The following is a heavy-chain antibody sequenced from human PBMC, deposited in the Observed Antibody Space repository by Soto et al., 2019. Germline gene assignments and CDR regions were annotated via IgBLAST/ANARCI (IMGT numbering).Heavy chain of an antibody. Sequence: GESLKISCQASGYAFTSYWIAWVRQMPGKGLEWMGIIYPGDSETRYSPSFQGQVTISADKSITTAYLQWSSLKASDTAMYFCARGYCTTTICDPWFDPWGQGTLVTVSS. V-gene: IGHV5-51*01. CDR3: ARGYCTTTICDPWFDP. CDR1: GYAFTSYW. D-gene: IGHD2-2*01. J-gene: IGHJ5*02. CDR2: IYPGDSET.